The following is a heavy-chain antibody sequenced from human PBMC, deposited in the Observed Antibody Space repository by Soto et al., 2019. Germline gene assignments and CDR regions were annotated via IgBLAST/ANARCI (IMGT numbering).Heavy chain of an antibody. CDR2: IYYSGST. D-gene: IGHD3-3*01. V-gene: IGHV4-31*03. Sequence: LSLTCTVSGGSISSGGYYWSWIRQHPGKGLEWIGYIYYSGSTYYNPSLKSRVTISVDTSKNQFSLKLSSVTAADTAVYYCARTLYDFWSGPNSSNWFDPWGQGTLVTVSS. CDR1: GGSISSGGYY. J-gene: IGHJ5*02. CDR3: ARTLYDFWSGPNSSNWFDP.